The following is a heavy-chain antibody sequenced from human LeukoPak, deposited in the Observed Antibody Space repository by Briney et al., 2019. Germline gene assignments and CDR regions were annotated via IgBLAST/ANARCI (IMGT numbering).Heavy chain of an antibody. V-gene: IGHV3-7*01. D-gene: IGHD3-22*01. J-gene: IGHJ4*02. CDR1: GFTFSSYW. Sequence: GGSLRLSCAASGFTFSSYWMSWVRQAPGKGLEWVANIKQDGSEKYYVDSVKGRFTISRDNAKNSLYLQKNSLRAEDTAVYYCARDAPTYYYDSSGLYFDYWGQGTLVTVSS. CDR3: ARDAPTYYYDSSGLYFDY. CDR2: IKQDGSEK.